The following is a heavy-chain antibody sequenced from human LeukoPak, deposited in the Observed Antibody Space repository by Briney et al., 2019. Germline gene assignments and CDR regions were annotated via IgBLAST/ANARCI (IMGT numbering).Heavy chain of an antibody. D-gene: IGHD5-24*01. CDR3: ARDGIGGFNDY. CDR1: GYTFTGYY. CDR2: INPNSGGT. J-gene: IGHJ4*02. V-gene: IGHV1-2*02. Sequence: ASVKVSCKASGYTFTGYYMHWVRQAPGQGLEWMGWINPNSGGTSYAQKFQGRVIMTRDTSISTAYMELSRLRSDDTAMYYCARDGIGGFNDYWGQGTLVTVSS.